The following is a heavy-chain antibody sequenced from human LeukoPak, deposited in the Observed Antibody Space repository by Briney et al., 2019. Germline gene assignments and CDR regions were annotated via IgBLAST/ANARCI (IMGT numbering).Heavy chain of an antibody. CDR2: ISSTGGTI. V-gene: IGHV3-11*04. Sequence: GGSLRLSCAASGFIFNDYYMSWIRQPPGQGLEWVSYISSTGGTIYYADSVKGRFTISRDNAKNSLYLQMNSLRAEDTAVYYCARAKYDSRGYYSYYFDYWGQGTLVTVSS. CDR3: ARAKYDSRGYYSYYFDY. D-gene: IGHD3-22*01. J-gene: IGHJ4*02. CDR1: GFIFNDYY.